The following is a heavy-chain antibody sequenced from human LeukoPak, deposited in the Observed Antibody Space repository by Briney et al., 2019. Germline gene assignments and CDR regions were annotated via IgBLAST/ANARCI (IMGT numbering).Heavy chain of an antibody. Sequence: SVKVSCKASGGTFISYAISWVRQAPGQGLEWMGGIIPIFGTANYAQKFQGRVTITADESTSTAYMELSSLRSDDTAVYYCARGPPNWGYDYWGPGTLVTVSS. V-gene: IGHV1-69*01. CDR3: ARGPPNWGYDY. CDR2: IIPIFGTA. CDR1: GGTFISYA. D-gene: IGHD7-27*01. J-gene: IGHJ4*02.